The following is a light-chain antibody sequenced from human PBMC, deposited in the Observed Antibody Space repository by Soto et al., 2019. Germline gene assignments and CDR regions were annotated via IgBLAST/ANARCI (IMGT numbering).Light chain of an antibody. Sequence: QSALTQPASVSGSPGQSITISCTGTSSDVGGYNYVSWYQQHPGKAPKLMIYAVTDRPSGVSSRFSGSKSGNTASLTISGLQAEDEADYYCSSYTSSNTLVFGGGTQLTVL. CDR1: SSDVGGYNY. CDR3: SSYTSSNTLV. V-gene: IGLV2-14*01. CDR2: AVT. J-gene: IGLJ7*01.